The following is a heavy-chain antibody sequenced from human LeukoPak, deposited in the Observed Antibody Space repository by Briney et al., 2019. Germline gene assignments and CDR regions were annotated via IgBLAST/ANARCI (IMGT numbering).Heavy chain of an antibody. CDR1: GGSISSYY. Sequence: SETLSLTCTVSGGSISSYYWSWIRQPPGKGLEWIGYIYYSGSTNYNPSLKSRVTISVDTSKNQFSLKLSSVTAADTAVYYCARSQGRWPPFDYWGQGTLVTVSS. J-gene: IGHJ4*02. V-gene: IGHV4-59*01. D-gene: IGHD4-23*01. CDR2: IYYSGST. CDR3: ARSQGRWPPFDY.